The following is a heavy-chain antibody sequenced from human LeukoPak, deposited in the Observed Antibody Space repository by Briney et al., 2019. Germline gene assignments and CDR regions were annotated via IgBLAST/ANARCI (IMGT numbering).Heavy chain of an antibody. V-gene: IGHV3-23*01. Sequence: GGSLRLSCAASGFTFSSYAMSWVRQAPGKGLEWVSAISGSGGSTSYADSVTGRFTISRDNSKNTLYLQMNSLRAEDTAVYYCAKGRLSLGYCSSTSCSSWFDPWGQGTLVTVSS. CDR2: ISGSGGST. CDR1: GFTFSSYA. CDR3: AKGRLSLGYCSSTSCSSWFDP. J-gene: IGHJ5*02. D-gene: IGHD2-2*01.